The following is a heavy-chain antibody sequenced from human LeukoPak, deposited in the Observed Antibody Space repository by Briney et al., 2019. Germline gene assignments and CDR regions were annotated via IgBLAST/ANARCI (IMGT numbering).Heavy chain of an antibody. Sequence: GASVRVSCKSSGYTSRTYGISWMRQAPGQGLEWMGWISSHNGNTNYAQKFHGRLTMTTDTSTSTAYMELRSLRSDDTGVYYYARDVPGSIGTTARFDPWGQGTLVTVSS. D-gene: IGHD1-1*01. J-gene: IGHJ5*02. CDR3: ARDVPGSIGTTARFDP. V-gene: IGHV1-18*01. CDR1: GYTSRTYG. CDR2: ISSHNGNT.